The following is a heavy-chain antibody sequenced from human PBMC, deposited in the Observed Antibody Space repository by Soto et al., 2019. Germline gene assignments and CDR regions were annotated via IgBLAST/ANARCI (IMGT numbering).Heavy chain of an antibody. CDR2: IIPIFGSA. CDR3: AGTREIPYYHGMDV. Sequence: QVQLVQSGAEVKKPGSSVKVSCKAPGGTLSSYAINWVRQAPGQGLEWMGGIIPIFGSANYAPKFQGRVTISADESTSTAYMEVSNLRSEDTAVYYCAGTREIPYYHGMDVWGQGTTVTVSS. CDR1: GGTLSSYA. J-gene: IGHJ6*02. D-gene: IGHD2-2*02. V-gene: IGHV1-69*01.